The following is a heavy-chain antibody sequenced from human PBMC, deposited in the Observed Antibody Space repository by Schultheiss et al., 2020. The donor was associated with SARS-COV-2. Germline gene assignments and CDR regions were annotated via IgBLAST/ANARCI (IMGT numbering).Heavy chain of an antibody. J-gene: IGHJ4*02. CDR2: IYYSGST. Sequence: LRLSCTVSGGSVSSGGYYWSWIRQHPGKGLEWIGYIYYSGSTYYNPSLKSRVTISVDTSKNQFSLKLSSVTAEDTAVYYCARDGYNSGLFDYWGQGTLVTVSS. CDR1: GGSVSSGGYY. V-gene: IGHV4-31*03. D-gene: IGHD5-12*01. CDR3: ARDGYNSGLFDY.